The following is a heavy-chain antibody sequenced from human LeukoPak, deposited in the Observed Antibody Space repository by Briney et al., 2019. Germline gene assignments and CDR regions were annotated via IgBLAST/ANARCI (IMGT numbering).Heavy chain of an antibody. CDR3: AKDRSSSFSGFLEY. Sequence: GGSLRLSCEVSGFTFSSYAMNWVRQAPGKGLEWVSAMSYSGSSTYYADSVKGRFTISRDNSKNTLYLQMNSLRAEDTAVYYCAKDRSSSFSGFLEYWGQGTLVTVSS. J-gene: IGHJ4*02. V-gene: IGHV3-23*01. CDR1: GFTFSSYA. D-gene: IGHD6-6*01. CDR2: MSYSGSST.